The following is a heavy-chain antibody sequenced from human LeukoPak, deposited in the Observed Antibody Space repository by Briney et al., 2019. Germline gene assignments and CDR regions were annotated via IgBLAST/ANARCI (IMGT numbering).Heavy chain of an antibody. J-gene: IGHJ4*02. V-gene: IGHV3-66*01. Sequence: GSLRLSCAASGFTVSTNYMSWVRQAPGEGLEWVSVIYSGGSTYYADSVRGRFAISRDNSKNTLYLQMNSLRAEDTAVYFCARDRVGVTSKFDYWGQGTLVTVSS. D-gene: IGHD1-26*01. CDR3: ARDRVGVTSKFDY. CDR1: GFTVSTNY. CDR2: IYSGGST.